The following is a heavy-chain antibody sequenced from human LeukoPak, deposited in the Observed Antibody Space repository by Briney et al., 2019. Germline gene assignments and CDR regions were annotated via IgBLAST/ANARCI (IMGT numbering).Heavy chain of an antibody. Sequence: GESLKISCQASADDFTNHWIGWVRQMPGKGLEWMGLIYSGDSNTMYSPSFQGQVTMSVDKSTSTAYLQWNSLKASDTAMYYCAGHYRLSKGGFDSWGQGTLVAVSS. D-gene: IGHD3-16*02. V-gene: IGHV5-51*01. CDR1: ADDFTNHW. J-gene: IGHJ4*02. CDR2: IYSGDSNT. CDR3: AGHYRLSKGGFDS.